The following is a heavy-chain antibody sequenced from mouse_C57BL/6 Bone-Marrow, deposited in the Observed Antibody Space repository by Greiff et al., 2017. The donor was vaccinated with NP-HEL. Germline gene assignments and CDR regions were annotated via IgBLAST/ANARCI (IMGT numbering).Heavy chain of an antibody. CDR3: TTPVFITTVWYFGV. D-gene: IGHD1-1*01. CDR2: IRNKANNHAT. Sequence: EVMLVESGGGLVQPGGSMKLSCAASGFTFSDAWMDWVRQSPEKGLEWVAEIRNKANNHATYYADSVKGRFTISRDDSKSSVYLKMNSLRAEDTGIYYCTTPVFITTVWYFGVWGTGTTVTVSS. V-gene: IGHV6-6*01. CDR1: GFTFSDAW. J-gene: IGHJ1*03.